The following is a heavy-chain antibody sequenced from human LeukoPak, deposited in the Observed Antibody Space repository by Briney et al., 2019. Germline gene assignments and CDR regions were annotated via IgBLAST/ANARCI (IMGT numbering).Heavy chain of an antibody. CDR3: ARDSAYDILTGYRYPYWYFEL. V-gene: IGHV6-1*01. D-gene: IGHD3-9*01. J-gene: IGHJ2*01. CDR2: TYYRSKWYN. Sequence: SQTLSLTCAISGDSVSSNSAAWNWIRQSPSRGLEWLGRTYYRSKWYNDYAVSVKSRITINPDTSKNQFSLQLNSVTPEDTAVYYCARDSAYDILTGYRYPYWYFELWGRGTLVTVPS. CDR1: GDSVSSNSAA.